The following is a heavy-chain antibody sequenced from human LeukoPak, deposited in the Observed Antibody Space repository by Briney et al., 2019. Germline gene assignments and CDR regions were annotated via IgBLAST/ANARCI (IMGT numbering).Heavy chain of an antibody. CDR1: GGSISSYY. CDR3: ARDPRWYYDSSGYRPTDAFDI. V-gene: IGHV4-4*07. J-gene: IGHJ3*02. CDR2: IYTSGST. D-gene: IGHD3-22*01. Sequence: SVTLSLTCTVSGGSISSYYWSWIRQPAGKGLEWIGRIYTSGSTNYNPSLKSRVTMSVDTSKNQFSLKLSSVTAADTAVYYCARDPRWYYDSSGYRPTDAFDIWGQGTMVTVSS.